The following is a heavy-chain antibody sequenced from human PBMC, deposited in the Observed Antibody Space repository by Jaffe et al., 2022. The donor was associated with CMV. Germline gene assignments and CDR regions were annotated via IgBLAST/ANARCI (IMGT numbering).Heavy chain of an antibody. J-gene: IGHJ2*01. Sequence: EVRLVDSGGGLVQPGGSLRLSCVASGFTFSTYAMAWVRQAPGKGLEWVSAIGGSGDSTHYADSVKGRFNIFRDNSKNTLFLQMNSLRAEDAAVYYCAKDNYGGDSRSYWYFNLWGRGTLVSVSS. CDR2: IGGSGDST. CDR1: GFTFSTYA. V-gene: IGHV3-23*04. D-gene: IGHD2-21*02. CDR3: AKDNYGGDSRSYWYFNL.